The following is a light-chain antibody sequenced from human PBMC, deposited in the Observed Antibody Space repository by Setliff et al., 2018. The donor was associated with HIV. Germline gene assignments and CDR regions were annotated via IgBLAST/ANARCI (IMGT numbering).Light chain of an antibody. J-gene: IGLJ1*01. CDR2: DDN. Sequence: SSELPKPPSVSVAPGKTARLTCGGNNSGSKSVHWYQQKPGQAPVLVVYDDNDRPSGIPDRFSDSNSGNTATLTISRVEAGDEADYYCQVWDGNSDHYVFGTGTKVTVL. CDR3: QVWDGNSDHYV. V-gene: IGLV3-21*03. CDR1: NSGSKS.